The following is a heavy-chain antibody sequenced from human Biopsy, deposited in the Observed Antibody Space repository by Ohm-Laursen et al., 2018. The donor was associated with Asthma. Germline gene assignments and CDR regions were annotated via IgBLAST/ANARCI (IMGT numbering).Heavy chain of an antibody. D-gene: IGHD3-22*01. CDR1: GFAVSRDH. CDR2: IYSGGTS. CDR3: ARGDSSNWSHYYFDY. J-gene: IGHJ4*02. Sequence: SPRLSCTAPGFAVSRDHMFWVRQAPGKGLEWVSVIYSGGTSHTADSVRGRFTISRDYSKNTLYLQMHSLRAEDTAVYYCARGDSSNWSHYYFDYWGQGTLVTVSS. V-gene: IGHV3-53*01.